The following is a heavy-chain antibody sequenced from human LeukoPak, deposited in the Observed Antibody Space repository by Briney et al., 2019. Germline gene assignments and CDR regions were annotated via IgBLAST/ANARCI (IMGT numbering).Heavy chain of an antibody. Sequence: ASVTVSCKASGYTFTSYGISWVRQAPGQGLEWMGWISAYNGNTNYAQKLQGRVTMTTDTSTSTAYMELRSLRSDDTAVYYCARGYGSGSYLLRVTDYWGQGTLVTVSS. CDR2: ISAYNGNT. CDR3: ARGYGSGSYLLRVTDY. D-gene: IGHD3-10*01. V-gene: IGHV1-18*01. J-gene: IGHJ4*02. CDR1: GYTFTSYG.